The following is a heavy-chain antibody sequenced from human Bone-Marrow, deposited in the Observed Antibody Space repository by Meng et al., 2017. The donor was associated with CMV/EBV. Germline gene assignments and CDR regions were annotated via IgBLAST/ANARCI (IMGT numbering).Heavy chain of an antibody. CDR2: IIPILGIA. V-gene: IGHV1-69*02. Sequence: SVKVSCKASGGTFSSYTISWVRQAPGQGLEWMGRIIPILGIANYAQKFQGRVTITADKSTSTAYMELSSLRSEDTAVYYCARVTQQWLVPYYFDYWGQGTLVTVAS. J-gene: IGHJ4*02. CDR3: ARVTQQWLVPYYFDY. D-gene: IGHD6-19*01. CDR1: GGTFSSYT.